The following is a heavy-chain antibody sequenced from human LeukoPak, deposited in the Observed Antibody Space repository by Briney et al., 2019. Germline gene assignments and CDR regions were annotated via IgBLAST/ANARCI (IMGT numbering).Heavy chain of an antibody. CDR3: ARGSWYYYDSSVEFFDY. D-gene: IGHD3-22*01. Sequence: PSETLSLTCTVSGGSISSYYWSWIRQPPGKGLEWIGYIYYGGSTNYNPSLKSRVTISVDTSKNQFSLKLSSVTAADTAVYYCARGSWYYYDSSVEFFDYWGQGTLVTVSS. CDR2: IYYGGST. CDR1: GGSISSYY. V-gene: IGHV4-59*01. J-gene: IGHJ4*02.